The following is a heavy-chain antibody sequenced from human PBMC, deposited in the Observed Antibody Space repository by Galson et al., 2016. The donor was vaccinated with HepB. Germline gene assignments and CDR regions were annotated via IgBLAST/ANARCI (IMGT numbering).Heavy chain of an antibody. CDR3: ARGYYFDY. Sequence: SVKVSCKVSDYAFINYGISWVRQAPGQGLEWMGWIKPYKDNTNYAQKFQGRVTMTTDTSTSTAYMELRSHRFDDTAVYYCARGYYFDYWGQGTRVTVSS. V-gene: IGHV1-18*01. CDR2: IKPYKDNT. J-gene: IGHJ4*02. CDR1: DYAFINYG.